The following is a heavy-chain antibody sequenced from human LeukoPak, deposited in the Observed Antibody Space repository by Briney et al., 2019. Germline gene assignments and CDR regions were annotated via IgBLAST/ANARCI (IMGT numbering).Heavy chain of an antibody. J-gene: IGHJ4*02. CDR3: ARVVEVYGDYEPPDY. D-gene: IGHD4-17*01. V-gene: IGHV3-21*01. Sequence: GGSLRLSCAASGFTFSRYSMNWVRQAPGKGLEWVSSISSSSSYIYYADSVKGRFTISRDNAKNSLYLQMNSLRAEDTAVYYCARVVEVYGDYEPPDYWGQGTLVTVSS. CDR1: GFTFSRYS. CDR2: ISSSSSYI.